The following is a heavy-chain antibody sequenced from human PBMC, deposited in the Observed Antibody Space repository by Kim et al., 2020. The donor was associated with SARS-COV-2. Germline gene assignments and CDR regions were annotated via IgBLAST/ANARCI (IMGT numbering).Heavy chain of an antibody. CDR3: ARPVVPAAIWFDP. Sequence: GGSLRLSCAASGFTFSSYSMNWVRQAPGKGLEWVSSISSSSSYIYYADSVKGRFTISRDNAKNSLYLQMNSLRAEDTAVYYCARPVVPAAIWFDPWGQGTLATVSS. V-gene: IGHV3-21*01. CDR1: GFTFSSYS. CDR2: ISSSSSYI. J-gene: IGHJ5*02. D-gene: IGHD2-2*02.